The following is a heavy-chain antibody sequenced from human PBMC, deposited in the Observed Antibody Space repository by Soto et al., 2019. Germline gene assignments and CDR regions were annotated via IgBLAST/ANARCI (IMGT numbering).Heavy chain of an antibody. J-gene: IGHJ5*02. V-gene: IGHV1-18*04. Sequence: ASVKVSCKASGYTFTSYGISWERQDPGPGLESMGWISAYNGNTNYAQKLQGRVTMTTDTSTSTAYMELRSLISDDTAVYYCARDHNPTYYDFWSGTYLSGWFDPWGQGTLVTVSS. CDR1: GYTFTSYG. D-gene: IGHD3-3*01. CDR3: ARDHNPTYYDFWSGTYLSGWFDP. CDR2: ISAYNGNT.